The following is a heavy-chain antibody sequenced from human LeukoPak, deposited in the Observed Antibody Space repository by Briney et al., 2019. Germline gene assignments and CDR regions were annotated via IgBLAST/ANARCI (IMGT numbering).Heavy chain of an antibody. J-gene: IGHJ3*02. CDR2: IIPIFGTA. V-gene: IGHV1-69*13. CDR3: ATVCGGDCYDAFDI. CDR1: GGTFSSYA. D-gene: IGHD2-21*01. Sequence: SVKVSCKASGGTFSSYAISWVRQAPGQGLEWIGGIIPIFGTANYAQKFQGRVTITADESTSTAYMELSSLRSEDTAVYYCATVCGGDCYDAFDIWGQGTTVTVSS.